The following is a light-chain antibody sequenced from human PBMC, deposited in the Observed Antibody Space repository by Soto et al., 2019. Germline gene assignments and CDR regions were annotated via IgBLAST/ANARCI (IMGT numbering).Light chain of an antibody. CDR3: AAWDDSLSGPGV. V-gene: IGLV1-47*01. J-gene: IGLJ3*02. CDR2: RNN. Sequence: QTVVTQPPSASGTPGQRVTISCSGSSSNIGSNYVYWYQQLPGTAPKLLIYRNNQRPSGVPDRFSGSKSGTSASLAISGLRSEDEADYYCAAWDDSLSGPGVFGGGTKPTVL. CDR1: SSNIGSNY.